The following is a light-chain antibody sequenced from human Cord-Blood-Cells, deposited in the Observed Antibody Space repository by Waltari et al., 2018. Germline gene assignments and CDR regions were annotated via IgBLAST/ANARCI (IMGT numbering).Light chain of an antibody. CDR2: DVS. V-gene: IGLV2-11*01. CDR1: SSDFGGYNY. J-gene: IGLJ1*01. Sequence: QSALTQPRSVSGSPGQSVTISCTGTSSDFGGYNYVSWYPQHPVKAPKLMIHDVSKRPSGVPGRFSGSKSGNTASLTISGLQAEDEADYYCCSYAGSYTYVFGTGTKVTVL. CDR3: CSYAGSYTYV.